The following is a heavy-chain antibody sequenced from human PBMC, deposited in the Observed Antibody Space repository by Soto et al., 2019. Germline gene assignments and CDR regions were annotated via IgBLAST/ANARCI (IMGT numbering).Heavy chain of an antibody. CDR3: ARWDSNWFDP. Sequence: TLSLTCTVSGDSISPNWWSWIRQSPGKGLEWIGYIYDGGITKSNPSLNSRVTISADTSQNQLFLTLTSVTAADTAVYYCARWDSNWFDPWGQGTLVTVSS. D-gene: IGHD1-26*01. CDR2: IYDGGIT. J-gene: IGHJ5*02. V-gene: IGHV4-59*01. CDR1: GDSISPNW.